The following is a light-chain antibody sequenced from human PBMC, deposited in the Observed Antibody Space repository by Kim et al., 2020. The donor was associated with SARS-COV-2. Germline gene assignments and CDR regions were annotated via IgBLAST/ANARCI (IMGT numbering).Light chain of an antibody. CDR2: DAS. CDR3: QQYNDWPPYT. CDR1: ESVTTN. V-gene: IGKV3-15*01. Sequence: IVMTRSPPTLSVSPGERATLSCRASESVTTNLAWYQQKPGQAPRLLIYDASTRATGVPARFSGSGSGTEFTLSISSLQSEDFAVYSCQQYNDWPPYTFGQGTKLEI. J-gene: IGKJ2*01.